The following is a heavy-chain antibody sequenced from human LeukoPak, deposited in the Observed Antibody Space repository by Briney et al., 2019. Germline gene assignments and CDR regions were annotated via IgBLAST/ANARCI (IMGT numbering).Heavy chain of an antibody. D-gene: IGHD3-3*01. CDR2: ISSSSSTI. CDR3: AKAKTYDFWSGYSLDY. Sequence: GGSLRLSCAASGFTFSGFAMDWVRQAPGKGLEWVSYISSSSSTIYYADSVKGRFTISRDNAKNSLYLQMNSLRAEDTALYYCAKAKTYDFWSGYSLDYWGQGTLVTVSS. V-gene: IGHV3-48*04. J-gene: IGHJ4*02. CDR1: GFTFSGFA.